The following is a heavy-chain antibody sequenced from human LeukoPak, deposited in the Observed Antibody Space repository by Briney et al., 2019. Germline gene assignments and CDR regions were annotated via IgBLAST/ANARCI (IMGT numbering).Heavy chain of an antibody. CDR2: IYYSGST. CDR1: GGSISSYY. J-gene: IGHJ6*02. V-gene: IGHV4-59*08. Sequence: PSETLSLTCTVSGGSISSYYWSWIRQPPGKGLEWIGYIYYSGSTNYNPSLKSRVTISVDTSKNQFSLKLSSVTAADTAVYYCASLPINWGDYYYGMDVWGQGTTVTVSS. CDR3: ASLPINWGDYYYGMDV. D-gene: IGHD7-27*01.